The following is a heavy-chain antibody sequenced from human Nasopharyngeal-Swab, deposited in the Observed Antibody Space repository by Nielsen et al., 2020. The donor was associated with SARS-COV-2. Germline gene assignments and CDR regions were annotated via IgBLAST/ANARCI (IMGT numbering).Heavy chain of an antibody. CDR3: TRCGGGCYSGRDY. J-gene: IGHJ4*02. Sequence: GASLKISCAASGFTFSDSAIHWVRQASGKGLEWVGRVRSKGTNYATAYSASVKGRFIIFRDDPTNMAYLQMKSLKTEDTAMYYCTRCGGGCYSGRDYWGQGTLVTVSS. CDR2: VRSKGTNYAT. V-gene: IGHV3-73*01. D-gene: IGHD2-15*01. CDR1: GFTFSDSA.